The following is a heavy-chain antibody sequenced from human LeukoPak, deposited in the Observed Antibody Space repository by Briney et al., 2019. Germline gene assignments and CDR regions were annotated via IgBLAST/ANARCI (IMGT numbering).Heavy chain of an antibody. CDR1: GFTFSSYA. Sequence: GVTLRLSCAASGFTFSSYAMSWVRHAPGKGPEWVSGITGSGGRTYYADSVKGRFTISRDNSKNTLYLQMNSLRAEDTAMYYCAKRDFSECRMYAPFFDCWGQGSPVTVSS. V-gene: IGHV3-23*01. D-gene: IGHD2-8*01. CDR3: AKRDFSECRMYAPFFDC. J-gene: IGHJ4*02. CDR2: ITGSGGRT.